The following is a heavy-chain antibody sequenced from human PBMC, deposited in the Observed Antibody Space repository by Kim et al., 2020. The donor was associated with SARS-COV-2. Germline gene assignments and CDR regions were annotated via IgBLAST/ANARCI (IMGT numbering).Heavy chain of an antibody. Sequence: ASVKVSCKASGYTFTNYFIHWVRQAPGQGLQWMGIINPSGGDTTYAHKFQGRVTMTRDTTTSTVYMELSSLRSEDTAVYYCARAPPYDSSGYYLKYNYYYGMDGWGQGTTVTVSS. V-gene: IGHV1-46*01. CDR2: INPSGGDT. CDR1: GYTFTNYF. D-gene: IGHD3-22*01. J-gene: IGHJ6*02. CDR3: ARAPPYDSSGYYLKYNYYYGMDG.